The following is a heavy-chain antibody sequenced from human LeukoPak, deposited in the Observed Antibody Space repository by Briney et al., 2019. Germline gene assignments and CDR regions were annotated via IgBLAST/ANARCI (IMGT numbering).Heavy chain of an antibody. J-gene: IGHJ4*02. CDR1: GFTFSSYW. D-gene: IGHD1-26*01. V-gene: IGHV3-74*01. CDR3: ARDGGSYHIDY. CDR2: INSDGSST. Sequence: GGSLRLSCAASGFTFSSYWMHWARQAPGKGLVWVSRINSDGSSTSYADSVKGRFTISRDNAKNTLYLQMNSLRAEDTAVYYCARDGGSYHIDYWGQGTLVTVSS.